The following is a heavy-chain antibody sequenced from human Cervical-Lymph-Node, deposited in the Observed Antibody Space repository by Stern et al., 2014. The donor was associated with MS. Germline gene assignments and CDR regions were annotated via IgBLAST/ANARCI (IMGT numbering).Heavy chain of an antibody. J-gene: IGHJ4*02. V-gene: IGHV2-70*01. CDR2: IDWDDDK. CDR1: GFSLSTSGMC. D-gene: IGHD5-18*01. Sequence: QVTLKESGPALVKPTQTLTLTCTFSGFSLSTSGMCVSWIRQPPGKALEWLGLIDWDDDKYYSTSLKTRLTISKDTSKNQVVLTMTNMDPVDTATYYCARNRGYSYGSPFDYWGQGTLVTVSS. CDR3: ARNRGYSYGSPFDY.